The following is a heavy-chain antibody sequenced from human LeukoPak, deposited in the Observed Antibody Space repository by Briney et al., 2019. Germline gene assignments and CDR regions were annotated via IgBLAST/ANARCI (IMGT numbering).Heavy chain of an antibody. CDR3: ASSEGPNHYYYYYGMDV. CDR1: GFTVSSNY. D-gene: IGHD3-10*01. Sequence: GGSLSLYCAASGFTVSSNYMSWLPQAPGNGLEWVSVIYSGGSTYYADSVKGRFTISRDNSKNTLYLQMNSLRAEDTAVYYCASSEGPNHYYYYYGMDVWGQGTTVTVSS. J-gene: IGHJ6*02. CDR2: IYSGGST. V-gene: IGHV3-53*01.